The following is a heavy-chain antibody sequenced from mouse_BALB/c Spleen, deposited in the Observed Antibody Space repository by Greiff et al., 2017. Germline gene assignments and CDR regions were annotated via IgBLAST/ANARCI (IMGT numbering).Heavy chain of an antibody. Sequence: VQLVESGAELAKPGASVKMSCKASGYTSTSYWMHWVKQRPGQGLEWIGYINPSTGYTEYNQKFKDKATLTADKSSSTAYMQLSSLTSEDSAVYYCARKDGSFDYWGQGTTLTVSS. V-gene: IGHV1-7*01. CDR3: ARKDGSFDY. J-gene: IGHJ2*01. CDR1: GYTSTSYW. CDR2: INPSTGYT. D-gene: IGHD1-1*01.